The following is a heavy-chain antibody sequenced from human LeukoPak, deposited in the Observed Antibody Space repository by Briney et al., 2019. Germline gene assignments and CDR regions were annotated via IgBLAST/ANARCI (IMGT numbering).Heavy chain of an antibody. CDR3: ATYPYSGRSGWQALDY. CDR2: VYYNGNT. CDR1: GGSISSSSYY. J-gene: IGHJ4*02. V-gene: IGHV4-39*01. D-gene: IGHD5-12*01. Sequence: PSGTLSLTCTVSGGSISSSSYYWGWIRQPPGKGLEWIGNVYYNGNTYYNPSFRSRVTMSVDTSKNQFSLRLNSMTAADTAVYYCATYPYSGRSGWQALDYWGQGALVTVSS.